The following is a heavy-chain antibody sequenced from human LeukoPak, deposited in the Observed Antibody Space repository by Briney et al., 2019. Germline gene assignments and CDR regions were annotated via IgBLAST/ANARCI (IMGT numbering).Heavy chain of an antibody. Sequence: PGRSLRLSCAASGFTFSSYAMHWVRQAPGKGLEWVAVISYDGSNKYYADSVKGRFTISRDNSKNTLYLQMNSLRAEDTAVYYCARDPRRVHYYYMDVWGKGTTVTVSS. V-gene: IGHV3-30-3*01. CDR1: GFTFSSYA. CDR2: ISYDGSNK. J-gene: IGHJ6*03. CDR3: ARDPRRVHYYYMDV.